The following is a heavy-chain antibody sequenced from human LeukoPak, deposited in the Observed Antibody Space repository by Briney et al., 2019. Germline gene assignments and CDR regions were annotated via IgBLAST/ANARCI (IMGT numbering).Heavy chain of an antibody. CDR2: INHRGST. CDR3: ARIREYDYVWGTYRPFDY. J-gene: IGHJ4*02. V-gene: IGHV4-34*01. CDR1: GGSFSRYS. Sequence: SETLSLTCAAYGGSFSRYSWSWIRQPPGKGLEWIGEINHRGSTNYNPSLKSRVTISVDTSKNQFSLKLSSVTAADTAMYYCARIREYDYVWGTYRPFDYWGQGTLVTVSS. D-gene: IGHD3-16*02.